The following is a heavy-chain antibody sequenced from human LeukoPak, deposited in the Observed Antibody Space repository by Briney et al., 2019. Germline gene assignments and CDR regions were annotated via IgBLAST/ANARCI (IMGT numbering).Heavy chain of an antibody. Sequence: GGSLRLSCAASGFTFSSYGMHWVRQAPGKGLEWVAVIWYDGSNKYYADSVKGRFTISRDNSKNTLYLQMNSLRAEDTAVYYCARDPGGYYPYYFDYWGQGTLVTVSS. J-gene: IGHJ4*02. CDR1: GFTFSSYG. V-gene: IGHV3-33*01. CDR3: ARDPGGYYPYYFDY. CDR2: IWYDGSNK. D-gene: IGHD3-22*01.